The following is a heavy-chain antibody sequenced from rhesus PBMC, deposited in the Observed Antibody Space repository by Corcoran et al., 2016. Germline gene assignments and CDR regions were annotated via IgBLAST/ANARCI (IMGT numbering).Heavy chain of an antibody. CDR2: FSGRGGST. D-gene: IGHD2-8*01. V-gene: IGHV4-173*01. J-gene: IGHJ4*01. Sequence: QLQLQESGPGLVKPSETLSLTCAVSGGAISSNWWSWIRQPPGRGLEWIGRFSGRGGSTSYNPSLKSRVTISTDTSKNKLSLKLISVTAADTAVYYCARGLLGYCSGGVCLHFDYWGQGVLVTVSS. CDR3: ARGLLGYCSGGVCLHFDY. CDR1: GGAISSNW.